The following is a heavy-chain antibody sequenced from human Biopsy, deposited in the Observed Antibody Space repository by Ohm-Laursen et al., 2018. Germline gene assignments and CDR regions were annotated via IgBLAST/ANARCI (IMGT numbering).Heavy chain of an antibody. CDR3: ARQVDFWSGYVDY. CDR1: GGSISDSTYH. Sequence: TLSLTCTVSGGSISDSTYHWGWIRQSPGKGLEWIGNIYYSENTDYSPSLKSRVTISVDTSNNQFSLKLRSVTAADTAVYYCARQVDFWSGYVDYWGQGTLVAVSS. V-gene: IGHV4-39*01. J-gene: IGHJ4*02. CDR2: IYYSENT. D-gene: IGHD3-3*01.